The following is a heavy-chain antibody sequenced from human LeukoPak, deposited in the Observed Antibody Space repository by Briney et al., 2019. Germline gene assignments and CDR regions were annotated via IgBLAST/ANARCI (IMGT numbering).Heavy chain of an antibody. J-gene: IGHJ6*03. D-gene: IGHD6-13*01. CDR3: ARSYRGSSWLYYYYYMDV. CDR2: IYTSGST. CDR1: GGSISSGSYY. Sequence: SETLSLTCTVSGGSISSGSYYWSWIRQPAGKGLEWIGRIYTSGSTNYNPSLKSRVTISVDTSKNQFSLKLSSVTAADTAVYYCARSYRGSSWLYYYYYMDVWGKGTTVTISS. V-gene: IGHV4-61*02.